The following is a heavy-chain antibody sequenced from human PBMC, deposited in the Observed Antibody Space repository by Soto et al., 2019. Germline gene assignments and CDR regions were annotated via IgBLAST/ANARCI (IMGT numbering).Heavy chain of an antibody. D-gene: IGHD6-19*01. CDR1: GFTFSNYA. CDR3: AKGKSSGWYYFDY. V-gene: IGHV3-23*01. CDR2: ISASGRDT. Sequence: GSLLLSCAASGFTFSNYAMSWVRQAPGKGLQWVSGISASGRDTYYADSVKDRFTISRDNSKNMVYLQVNSLRADDTAIYYCAKGKSSGWYYFDYWGQGTPVTVSS. J-gene: IGHJ4*02.